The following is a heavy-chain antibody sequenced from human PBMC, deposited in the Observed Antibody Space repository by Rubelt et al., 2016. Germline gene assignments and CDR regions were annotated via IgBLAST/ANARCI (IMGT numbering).Heavy chain of an antibody. D-gene: IGHD1-26*01. Sequence: EVQLVESGGDLVRPGGSLRLSCAASGYTFSDYSMNWVRQAPGKGLEWVSYIRVNDGVTYYADSVKGRFAISTDKAKNSLYLRMDSLKDEDTAVYYCARDRQWALDYWGQGTLVTVSS. V-gene: IGHV3-48*02. CDR3: ARDRQWALDY. CDR2: IRVNDGVT. J-gene: IGHJ4*02. CDR1: GYTFSDYS.